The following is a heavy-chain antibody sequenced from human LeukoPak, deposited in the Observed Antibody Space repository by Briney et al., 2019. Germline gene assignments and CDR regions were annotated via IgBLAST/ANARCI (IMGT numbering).Heavy chain of an antibody. CDR3: AKIDYYGSGSSYFDY. J-gene: IGHJ4*02. V-gene: IGHV3-21*01. D-gene: IGHD3-10*01. CDR1: GFTFSSYS. CDR2: ISSSSSYI. Sequence: PGGSLRLSCAASGFTFSSYSMNWVRQAPGKGLEWVSSISSSSSYIYYADSVKGRFTISRDNAKNSLYLQMNSLRAEDTAVYYCAKIDYYGSGSSYFDYWGQGTLVTVSS.